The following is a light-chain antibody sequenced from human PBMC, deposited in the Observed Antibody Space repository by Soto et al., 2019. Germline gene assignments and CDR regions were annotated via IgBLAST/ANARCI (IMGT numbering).Light chain of an antibody. V-gene: IGKV1-39*01. CDR1: QAINKY. J-gene: IGKJ1*01. CDR3: QQSYTTPGT. Sequence: DLQMTQSPSSLPASVGDSVTITCRASQAINKYLNWYQHKAGQAPKLLIYGASSLHKGVPARFRGIGAGTFFTLTISSLQPEDFATYYCQQSYTTPGTFGRGTTVEIK. CDR2: GAS.